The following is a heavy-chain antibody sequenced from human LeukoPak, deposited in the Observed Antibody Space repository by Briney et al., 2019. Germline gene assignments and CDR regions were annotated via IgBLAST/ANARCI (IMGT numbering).Heavy chain of an antibody. CDR1: GYTFTSYD. Sequence: ASVKVSCKASGYTFTSYDINWVRQATGQGLEWMGWMNPNSGNTGYAQKFQGRVTMTRNTSISTAYMELSSLRSEDTAVYYCARGGSGSYYNGDDYWGREPWSPSPQ. D-gene: IGHD3-10*01. J-gene: IGHJ4*02. CDR3: ARGGSGSYYNGDDY. CDR2: MNPNSGNT. V-gene: IGHV1-8*01.